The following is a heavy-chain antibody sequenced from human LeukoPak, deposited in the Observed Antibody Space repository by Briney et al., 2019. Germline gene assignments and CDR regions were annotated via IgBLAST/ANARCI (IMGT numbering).Heavy chain of an antibody. V-gene: IGHV3-21*01. CDR1: GFTFSSYS. D-gene: IGHD2-2*01. Sequence: GGSLSLSCAASGFTFSSYSMNWVRQAPGKGLEWVSSISSSNSYIYFADSGKGRFTISRDNAKSSLYLQMNSLRAEDTAVYYCARGVPAAISRGWFDPWGQGTLVTVSS. CDR3: ARGVPAAISRGWFDP. CDR2: ISSSNSYI. J-gene: IGHJ5*02.